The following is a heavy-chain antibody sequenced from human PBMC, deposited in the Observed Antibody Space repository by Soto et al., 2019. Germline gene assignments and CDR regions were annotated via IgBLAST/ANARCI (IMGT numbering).Heavy chain of an antibody. D-gene: IGHD3-22*01. J-gene: IGHJ4*02. CDR2: ISTNGGST. V-gene: IGHV3-64D*06. Sequence: GGSLRLSCAASGFTFSSYWMTWVRQAPGKGLEYVSSISTNGGSTHYADSVKGRFTISRDNSKNTQYLQMSSLRADDTAVYYCVKGEYYYDSSGYYPFDYWGQGTLVTVSS. CDR1: GFTFSSYW. CDR3: VKGEYYYDSSGYYPFDY.